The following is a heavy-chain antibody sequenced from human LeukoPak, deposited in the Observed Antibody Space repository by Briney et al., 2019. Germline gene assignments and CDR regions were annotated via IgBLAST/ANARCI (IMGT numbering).Heavy chain of an antibody. J-gene: IGHJ4*02. CDR3: ARDSGYDSGRFGY. V-gene: IGHV3-7*01. D-gene: IGHD5-12*01. CDR2: IKQDGSEK. Sequence: GGSLRLSCAASGFTVSSNYMSWVRQAPGKGLEWVANIKQDGSEKYYVDSVKGRFTISRDNAKNSLYLQMNSLRAEDTAVYYCARDSGYDSGRFGYWGQGTLVTVSS. CDR1: GFTVSSNY.